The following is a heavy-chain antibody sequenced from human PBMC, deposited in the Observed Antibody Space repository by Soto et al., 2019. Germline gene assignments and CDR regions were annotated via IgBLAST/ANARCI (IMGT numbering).Heavy chain of an antibody. J-gene: IGHJ5*02. V-gene: IGHV3-23*01. CDR2: LTGSGDDT. CDR1: GFSFSPYD. Sequence: GGSLRLSCVASGFSFSPYDMNWVRQAPGKGLEWVAVLTGSGDDTYYADSVKGRFTISRVNSKNILYLQMNKLRVDDTALYYCVRERKGYFDPWGQGTLVTVSS. CDR3: VRERKGYFDP. D-gene: IGHD2-2*01.